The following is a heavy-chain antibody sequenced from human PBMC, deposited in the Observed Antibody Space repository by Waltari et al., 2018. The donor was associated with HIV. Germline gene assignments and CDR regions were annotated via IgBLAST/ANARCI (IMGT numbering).Heavy chain of an antibody. CDR1: GFTVSSHH. D-gene: IGHD1-1*01. V-gene: IGHV3-66*01. Sequence: EVQLVESGGGLVRPGGSLRLSCAASGFTVSSHHMGWVRQTPGKGLEYVSVSNSRGTTHYADTVNGRFTISRDSSKSALYLQMNTLRAEDTALYYCARVDRAGTTSGWDVFDIWGQGTMVTVSS. CDR2: SNSRGTT. CDR3: ARVDRAGTTSGWDVFDI. J-gene: IGHJ3*02.